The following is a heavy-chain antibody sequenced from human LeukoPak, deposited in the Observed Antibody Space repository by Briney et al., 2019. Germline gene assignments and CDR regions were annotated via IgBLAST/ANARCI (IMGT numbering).Heavy chain of an antibody. CDR3: AAASPLLLRYFGGLDAFDI. CDR1: GFTFTSSA. J-gene: IGHJ3*02. CDR2: IVVGSGNT. D-gene: IGHD3-9*01. Sequence: SVKVSCKASGFTFTSSAMQWVRQARGQRLEWIGWIVVGSGNTNYAQKFQERVTITRDMSTSTAYMELSSLRSEDTAVYYCAAASPLLLRYFGGLDAFDIWGQGTMVTGSS. V-gene: IGHV1-58*02.